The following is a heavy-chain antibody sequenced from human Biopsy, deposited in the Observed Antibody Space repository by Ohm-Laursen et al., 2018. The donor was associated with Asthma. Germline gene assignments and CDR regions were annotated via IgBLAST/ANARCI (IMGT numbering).Heavy chain of an antibody. J-gene: IGHJ4*02. D-gene: IGHD3-10*01. Sequence: SVKVSCKASGYTFIGCHIHWMRQAPGQGLGWMGGIIPIFGTTNYAQKFKVRVTITADESSSTAYMELSSLRSEDTAVYYCASETGHSYGSGSEYYFDYWGLGTLVTVSS. CDR1: GYTFIGCH. V-gene: IGHV1-69*13. CDR3: ASETGHSYGSGSEYYFDY. CDR2: IIPIFGTT.